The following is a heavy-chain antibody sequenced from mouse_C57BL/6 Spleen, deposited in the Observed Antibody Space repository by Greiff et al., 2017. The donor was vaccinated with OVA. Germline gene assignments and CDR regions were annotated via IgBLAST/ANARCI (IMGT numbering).Heavy chain of an antibody. V-gene: IGHV1-55*01. CDR3: ARITTYYVDY. CDR2: ISPGSGST. J-gene: IGHJ2*01. D-gene: IGHD1-1*01. Sequence: QVQLKQPGAELVKPGASVKMSCKASGYTFTSYWLTWVKPRPGPGLEWIGDISPGSGSTNYNAKFKSKAPLTVDTSSSPAYMQLSSLTSEDSAVYYCARITTYYVDYWGQGTTLTVSS. CDR1: GYTFTSYW.